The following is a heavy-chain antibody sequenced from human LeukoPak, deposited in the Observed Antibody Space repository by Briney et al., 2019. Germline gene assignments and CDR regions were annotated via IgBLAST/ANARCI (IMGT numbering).Heavy chain of an antibody. CDR3: VRHGGFSSPAAV. J-gene: IGHJ4*02. CDR2: IYYSGST. CDR1: GGSISSYY. D-gene: IGHD6-13*01. V-gene: IGHV4-59*08. Sequence: SETLSLTCTVSGGSISSYYWSWIRQPPGKGLEWIGYIYYSGSTNYNPSLKSRVTISVDTSKNQFSLKLSSVTAADTAVYYCVRHGGFSSPAAVWGQGTLVTVSS.